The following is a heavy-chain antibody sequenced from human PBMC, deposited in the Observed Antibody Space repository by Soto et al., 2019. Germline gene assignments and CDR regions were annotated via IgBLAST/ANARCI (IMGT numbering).Heavy chain of an antibody. CDR1: GFTFSSYA. Sequence: PGGSLRLSCAASGFTFSSYAMSWVRQAPGKGLEWVLGISGSGGSTFYADSVKGRFTISRDNSKNTLFLQMNSLRAEDTAVYYCARHQDSSTCYIYPIYYWGQGSLVPVSS. CDR3: ARHQDSSTCYIYPIYY. V-gene: IGHV3-23*01. CDR2: ISGSGGST. D-gene: IGHD6-13*01. J-gene: IGHJ4*02.